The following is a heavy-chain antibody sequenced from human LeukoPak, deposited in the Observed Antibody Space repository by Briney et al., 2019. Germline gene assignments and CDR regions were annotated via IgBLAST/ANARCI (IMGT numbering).Heavy chain of an antibody. J-gene: IGHJ4*02. CDR3: ARGKWELLGDIHY. Sequence: GGSLRLSCAASGFTFSSYSMSWVRQAPGKGLEWVSSISSSSSYIYYADSVKGRFTISRDNSRDTLYLQMNSLRSDDTAVYYCARGKWELLGDIHYWGQGTLVTVSS. CDR1: GFTFSSYS. V-gene: IGHV3-21*04. CDR2: ISSSSSYI. D-gene: IGHD1-26*01.